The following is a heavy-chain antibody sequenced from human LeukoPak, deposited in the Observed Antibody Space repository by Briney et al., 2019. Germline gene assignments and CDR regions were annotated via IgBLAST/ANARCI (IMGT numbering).Heavy chain of an antibody. CDR2: IYYTGTT. V-gene: IGHV4-59*08. Sequence: SETLSLTCTGSGGSISGTYYWSWIRQPPGKGLEGSGYIYYTGTTDSNPSLKSRVTISLDTSKNQFSLNLSSVTAADTAVYYCARRWVYDTRAFDAWGQGTMVTVSS. CDR1: GGSISGTYY. CDR3: ARRWVYDTRAFDA. J-gene: IGHJ3*01. D-gene: IGHD3-16*01.